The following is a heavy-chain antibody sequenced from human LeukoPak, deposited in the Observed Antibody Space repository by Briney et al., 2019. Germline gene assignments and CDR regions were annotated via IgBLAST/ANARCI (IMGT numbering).Heavy chain of an antibody. CDR2: ISNDERDK. Sequence: GGSLRLSCAASGFTVISTYMSWVRQAPGKGLEWVAFISNDERDKKYTDSVKGRFTISRDNSKNTLYLQMNSLRTEDMALYYCAKDSGGGDCYFDSWGQGTLVTVSS. V-gene: IGHV3-30*02. CDR1: GFTVISTY. CDR3: AKDSGGGDCYFDS. J-gene: IGHJ4*02. D-gene: IGHD2-21*02.